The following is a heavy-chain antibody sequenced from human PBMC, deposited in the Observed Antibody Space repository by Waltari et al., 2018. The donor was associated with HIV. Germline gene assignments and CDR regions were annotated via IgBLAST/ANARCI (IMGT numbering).Heavy chain of an antibody. V-gene: IGHV3-15*01. D-gene: IGHD5-12*01. Sequence: EVQVVESGGGLVKPGGSIRVSCARLQFTFEGVGMIWVRQAPGKGLEWVGRIKSKRDGGATDYAASVKGRFVISRDDSQNTLYLQMSGLRTEDTAMYYCTTGGYPTEAFDVWGQGTMVTVSP. J-gene: IGHJ3*01. CDR1: QFTFEGVG. CDR2: IKSKRDGGAT. CDR3: TTGGYPTEAFDV.